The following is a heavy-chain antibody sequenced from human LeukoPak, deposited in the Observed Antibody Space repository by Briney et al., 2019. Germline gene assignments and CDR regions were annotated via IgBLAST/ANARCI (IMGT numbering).Heavy chain of an antibody. D-gene: IGHD4-17*01. CDR2: IIPILGIA. J-gene: IGHJ4*02. CDR1: GGTFSSYT. CDR3: ARVTPGYGDYYFDY. Sequence: ASVEVSCKASGGTFSSYTISWVRQAPGRGLEWMGRIIPILGIANYAQKFQGRVTITADKSTSTAYMELSSLRSEDMAVYYCARVTPGYGDYYFDYWGQGTLVTVSS. V-gene: IGHV1-69*02.